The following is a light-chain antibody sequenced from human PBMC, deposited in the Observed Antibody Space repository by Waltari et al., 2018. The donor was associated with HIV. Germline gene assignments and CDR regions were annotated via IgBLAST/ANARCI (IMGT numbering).Light chain of an antibody. CDR3: QQYGKWPHN. Sequence: IVMTQSPATLSVSPGDRATLSCRASENVIINLAWYQQKPGQPPRLLLFGASTRATDIPARFSGSGSGTEFTLTINSLQPEDSAIYYCQQYGKWPHNFGGGTKVEVK. CDR1: ENVIIN. J-gene: IGKJ4*01. V-gene: IGKV3-15*01. CDR2: GAS.